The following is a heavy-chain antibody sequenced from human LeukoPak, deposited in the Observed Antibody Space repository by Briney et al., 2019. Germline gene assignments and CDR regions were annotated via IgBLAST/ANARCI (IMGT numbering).Heavy chain of an antibody. CDR1: GFTFSSYA. CDR3: AKHRASYYDSSGYFHPFDY. CDR2: ISGSGGST. Sequence: TGGSLRLSCAASGFTFSSYAMSWVRQAPGKGLEWVSAISGSGGSTYYADSVKGRFTISRDNSKNTLYLQMNSLRAEDTAVYYCAKHRASYYDSSGYFHPFDYWGQGTLVTVSS. D-gene: IGHD3-22*01. J-gene: IGHJ4*02. V-gene: IGHV3-23*01.